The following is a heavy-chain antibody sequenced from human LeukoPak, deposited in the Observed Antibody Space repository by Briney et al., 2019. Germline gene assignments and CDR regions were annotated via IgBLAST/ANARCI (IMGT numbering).Heavy chain of an antibody. CDR1: GGSTSSGSYY. J-gene: IGHJ4*02. D-gene: IGHD1-26*01. Sequence: PSETLSLTCTVSGGSTSSGSYYWSWIRQPAGKGLEWIGRIYTSGSTNYNPSLKSRVTISVDTSKNQFSLKLSSVTAADTAVYYCARDKWELYDYWGQGTLVTVSS. CDR2: IYTSGST. CDR3: ARDKWELYDY. V-gene: IGHV4-61*02.